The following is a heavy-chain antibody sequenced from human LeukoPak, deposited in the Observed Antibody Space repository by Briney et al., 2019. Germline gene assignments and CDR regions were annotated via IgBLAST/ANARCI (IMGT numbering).Heavy chain of an antibody. J-gene: IGHJ5*02. CDR1: GGSISSYY. Sequence: PSETLSLTCTVSGGSISSYYWSWIRQPPGKGLEWIGYIYYSGSTNYNPSLRSRVTISVDTSKNQFALKLSSVTAADTAVYYCARAFRMYALHNWFDPWGQGTLATVSS. D-gene: IGHD2-8*01. V-gene: IGHV4-59*01. CDR3: ARAFRMYALHNWFDP. CDR2: IYYSGST.